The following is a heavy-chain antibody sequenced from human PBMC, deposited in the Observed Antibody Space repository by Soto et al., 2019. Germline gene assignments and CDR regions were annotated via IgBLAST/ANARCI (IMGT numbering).Heavy chain of an antibody. V-gene: IGHV4-31*03. Sequence: QVQLQESGPGLVKPSQTLSLTCTVSGGSITSSGYYWSWIRQHPGEGLEWIGFTSNSGSTSYNPSFQIRVSISVDTSSNQFSLNVNSLTAPDPAVYLCARVGGSTKVDYLGQGTLVTVSP. CDR3: ARVGGSTKVDY. CDR2: TSNSGST. CDR1: GGSITSSGYY. J-gene: IGHJ4*02. D-gene: IGHD3-16*01.